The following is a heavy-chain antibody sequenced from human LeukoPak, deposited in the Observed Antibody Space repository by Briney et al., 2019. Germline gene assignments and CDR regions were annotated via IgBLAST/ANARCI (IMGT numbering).Heavy chain of an antibody. CDR2: IYWDDSK. D-gene: IGHD2/OR15-2a*01. CDR3: VHVDPLSRGFL. V-gene: IGHV2-5*02. J-gene: IGHJ1*01. CDR1: GFSFSTNGVG. Sequence: ESGPTLVKPTQTLTLTCTFPGFSFSTNGVGVGWVRQPPGKALDWLTLIYWDDSKRYNPSLKTRLTITKDTSKDQVLLKMTNLDPVDTATCYCVHVDPLSRGFLWGQGTLVTVSP.